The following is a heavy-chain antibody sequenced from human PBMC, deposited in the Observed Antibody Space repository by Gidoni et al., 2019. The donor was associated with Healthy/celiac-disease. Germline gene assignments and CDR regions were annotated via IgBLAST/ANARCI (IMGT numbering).Heavy chain of an antibody. CDR3: ARVGYISAAGPFDY. CDR2: IWYDGSNK. D-gene: IGHD6-13*01. V-gene: IGHV3-33*01. CDR1: GFTFSSYG. J-gene: IGHJ4*02. Sequence: QVQLVESGGGVVQPGRSLRLSCAASGFTFSSYGMHWVRQAPGKGLEWVAVIWYDGSNKYYADSVKDRFTISRDNSKNTLYLQMNSLRAEDTAVYYCARVGYISAAGPFDYWGQGTLVTVSS.